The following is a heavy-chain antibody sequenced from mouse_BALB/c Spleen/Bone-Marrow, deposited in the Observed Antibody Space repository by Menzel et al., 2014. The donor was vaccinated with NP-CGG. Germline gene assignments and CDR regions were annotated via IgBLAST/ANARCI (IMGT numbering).Heavy chain of an antibody. J-gene: IGHJ3*01. CDR3: ARGYDEGFAH. CDR2: IDPANGNT. CDR1: GFNIKDTY. D-gene: IGHD2-14*01. Sequence: EVQLQQSGAELVKPGASVKLSCTASGFNIKDTYMHWVKRRPEQGLEWIGRIDPANGNTKYDPKFQGKATITADTSSNAAYLQLSSLTSEDTAVYYCARGYDEGFAHWGQGTLVTVSA. V-gene: IGHV14-3*02.